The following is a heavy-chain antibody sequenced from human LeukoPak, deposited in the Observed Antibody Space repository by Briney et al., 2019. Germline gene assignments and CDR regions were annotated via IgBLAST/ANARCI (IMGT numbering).Heavy chain of an antibody. J-gene: IGHJ4*02. Sequence: PGGSLRLSCAASGFTFSSYWMSWVRQAPGKGLEWVANTKQDGSEKYYVDSVKDRFTISRDNAKNSLYLQMNSLRAEDTAVYYCARGIAPELLKGGTLYYFDYWGQGTLVTVSS. V-gene: IGHV3-7*04. CDR3: ARGIAPELLKGGTLYYFDY. CDR1: GFTFSSYW. D-gene: IGHD1-26*01. CDR2: TKQDGSEK.